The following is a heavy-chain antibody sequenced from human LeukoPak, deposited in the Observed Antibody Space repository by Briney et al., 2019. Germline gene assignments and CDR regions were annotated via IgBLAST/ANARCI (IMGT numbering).Heavy chain of an antibody. Sequence: GASVKVSCKASGYTFTGYYMHWVRQAPGQGLEWMGWINPNSGGTNYAQKFQGRVTMTEDTSTDTAYMELSSLRSEDTAVYYCATDSWEYGPVVYWGQGTLVTVSS. CDR3: ATDSWEYGPVVY. CDR2: INPNSGGT. D-gene: IGHD4-23*01. J-gene: IGHJ4*02. V-gene: IGHV1-2*02. CDR1: GYTFTGYY.